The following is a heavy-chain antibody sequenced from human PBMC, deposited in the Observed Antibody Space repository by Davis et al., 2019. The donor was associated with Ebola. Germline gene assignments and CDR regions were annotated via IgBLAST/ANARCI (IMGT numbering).Heavy chain of an antibody. Sequence: ASVKVSCKASGYTFTGYYMHWVRQAPGQGLEWMGWINPNSGGTNYAQKFQGRVTMTRDTSISTAYMELSRLRSDDTAVYYCASFYDSSGYYYPHFDYWGQGTLVTVSS. D-gene: IGHD3-22*01. CDR3: ASFYDSSGYYYPHFDY. V-gene: IGHV1-2*02. CDR1: GYTFTGYY. CDR2: INPNSGGT. J-gene: IGHJ4*02.